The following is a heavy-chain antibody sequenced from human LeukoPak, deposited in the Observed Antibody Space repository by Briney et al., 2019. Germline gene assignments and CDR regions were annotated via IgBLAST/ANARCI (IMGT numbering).Heavy chain of an antibody. D-gene: IGHD6-19*01. CDR1: GYSFTGYW. Sequence: GESLKISCEASGYSFTGYWIAWVRQKPGKGLEWMGIIYPSDSDTRYSPSIQGQVTISADKSINTAFLRWRSLKASDTAMYYCARHKKSTVAVAFGAQYYYYGMDVWGQGTTVTVSS. CDR3: ARHKKSTVAVAFGAQYYYYGMDV. CDR2: IYPSDSDT. V-gene: IGHV5-51*01. J-gene: IGHJ6*02.